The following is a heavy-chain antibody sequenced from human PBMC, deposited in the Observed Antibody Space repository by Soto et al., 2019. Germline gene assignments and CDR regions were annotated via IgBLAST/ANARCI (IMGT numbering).Heavy chain of an antibody. V-gene: IGHV3-23*01. Sequence: GGSLRLSCAASGFTFRHYSMAWVRQAPGKGLDWVSVITAGGDAIFYADSVKGQFTISRDNSKNTLYLQMNSLSAEDTAIYYCARSAGYFDSWGQGTLVTVSS. J-gene: IGHJ4*02. CDR1: GFTFRHYS. CDR2: ITAGGDAI. CDR3: ARSAGYFDS.